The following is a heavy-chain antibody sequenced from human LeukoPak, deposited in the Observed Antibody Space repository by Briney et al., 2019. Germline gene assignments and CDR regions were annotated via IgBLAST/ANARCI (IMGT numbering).Heavy chain of an antibody. CDR1: GFTFSSYW. D-gene: IGHD3-22*01. CDR3: ARVSYHYYDSSGYWEPFDY. J-gene: IGHJ4*02. Sequence: GGSLRLSCAASGFTFSSYWMSWARQAPGKGLEWVANIKQDGSEKYYVDSVKGRFTISRDNAKNSLYLQMNSLRAEDTAVYYCARVSYHYYDSSGYWEPFDYWGQGTLVTVSS. CDR2: IKQDGSEK. V-gene: IGHV3-7*01.